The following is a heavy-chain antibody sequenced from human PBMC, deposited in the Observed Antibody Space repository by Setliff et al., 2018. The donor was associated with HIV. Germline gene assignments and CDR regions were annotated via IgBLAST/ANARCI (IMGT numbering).Heavy chain of an antibody. CDR3: ARGRNYGSPYFYYMDV. D-gene: IGHD3-10*01. Sequence: PSETLSLTCSVSGGSVINYLWHWFRQPPGKGLEWLGEIDHTGSTNYNLSLKSRITMSADPSKNQFSLKVRSVIAADTALYYCARGRNYGSPYFYYMDVWATGTTVTVSS. CDR1: GGSVINYL. J-gene: IGHJ6*03. CDR2: IDHTGST. V-gene: IGHV4-34*01.